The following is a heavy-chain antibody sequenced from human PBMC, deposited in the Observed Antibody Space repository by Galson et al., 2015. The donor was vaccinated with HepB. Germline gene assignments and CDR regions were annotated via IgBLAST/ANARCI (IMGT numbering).Heavy chain of an antibody. J-gene: IGHJ2*01. V-gene: IGHV3-21*01. CDR3: ARWPFMVRGVKHFDL. Sequence: SLRLSCAASGFTFSSYGMHWVRQAPGKGLEWVSSISSSSSYIYYADSVKGRFTISRDNAKNSLYLQMNSLRAEDTAVYYCARWPFMVRGVKHFDLWGRGTLVTVSS. CDR1: GFTFSSYG. CDR2: ISSSSSYI. D-gene: IGHD3-10*01.